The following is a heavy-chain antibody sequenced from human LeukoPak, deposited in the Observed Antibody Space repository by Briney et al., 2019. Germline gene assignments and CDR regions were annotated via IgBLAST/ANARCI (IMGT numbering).Heavy chain of an antibody. CDR2: ISYSSSTI. J-gene: IGHJ4*02. CDR3: ARGGSSGSMIY. Sequence: PGGSLRLSCAASGFTFSNYSMNWVRQAPGKGLEWVSYISYSSSTIYYADSVKGRFTISRDNAKNSLYLQMNSLRAEDTAIYYCARGGSSGSMIYWGQGTLVTVSS. CDR1: GFTFSNYS. V-gene: IGHV3-48*01. D-gene: IGHD3-22*01.